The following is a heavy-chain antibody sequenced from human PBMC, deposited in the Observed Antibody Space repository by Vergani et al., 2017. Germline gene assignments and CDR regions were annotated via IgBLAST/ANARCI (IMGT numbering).Heavy chain of an antibody. J-gene: IGHJ4*02. CDR3: ARDERGVDMYGSGSFGVFDY. Sequence: QVQLVQSGAEVKKPGASVKVSCKASGYTFTSYGISWVRQAPGQGLEWMGGIIPIFGTANYAQKFQGRVTITADESTSTAYMELSSLRSEDTAVYYCARDERGVDMYGSGSFGVFDYWGQGTLVTVSS. CDR2: IIPIFGTA. D-gene: IGHD3-10*01. V-gene: IGHV1-69*13. CDR1: GYTFTSYG.